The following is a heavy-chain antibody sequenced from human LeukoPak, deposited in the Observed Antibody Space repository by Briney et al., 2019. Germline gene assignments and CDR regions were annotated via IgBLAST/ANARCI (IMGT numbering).Heavy chain of an antibody. CDR1: GGSISSYY. J-gene: IGHJ4*02. CDR2: IYYSGST. V-gene: IGHV4-59*01. Sequence: PSETLSLTCTVSGGSISSYYWSWIRQPPGKGLEWIGYIYYSGSTNYNPSLKSRVTISVDTSKNQFSLKLISVTAADTAVYYCARVKSSGWYGAFFDYWGQGTLVTVSS. CDR3: ARVKSSGWYGAFFDY. D-gene: IGHD6-19*01.